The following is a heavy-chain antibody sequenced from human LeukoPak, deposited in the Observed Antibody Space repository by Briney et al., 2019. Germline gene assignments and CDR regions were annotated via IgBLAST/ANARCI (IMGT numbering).Heavy chain of an antibody. V-gene: IGHV1-2*02. CDR1: GYTFDENH. CDR3: ARAGDESTGHYDSLHF. CDR2: INAKSGAT. J-gene: IGHJ3*01. Sequence: ASVKVSCKASGYTFDENHIHWVRHAPGQGPEWMGWINAKSGATDSAQQFQGRLTMTRDTSIGTASMDLSGLRLDDTGIYYCARAGDESTGHYDSLHFWGQGTMVTVSS. D-gene: IGHD3-10*01.